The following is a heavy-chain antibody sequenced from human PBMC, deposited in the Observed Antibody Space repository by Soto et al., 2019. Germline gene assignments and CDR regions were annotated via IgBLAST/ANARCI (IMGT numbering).Heavy chain of an antibody. V-gene: IGHV1-3*01. CDR1: GYSFTSYA. CDR2: INAGNGNT. J-gene: IGHJ6*02. Sequence: ASVKVSCKASGYSFTSYAMHRVRQAPGQRLEWMGWINAGNGNTKYSQKFQGRVTITRDTSASTAYMELSSLRSEDTAVYYCARDPSVYDFWSGYYPYGMDVWGQGTTVTVSS. CDR3: ARDPSVYDFWSGYYPYGMDV. D-gene: IGHD3-3*01.